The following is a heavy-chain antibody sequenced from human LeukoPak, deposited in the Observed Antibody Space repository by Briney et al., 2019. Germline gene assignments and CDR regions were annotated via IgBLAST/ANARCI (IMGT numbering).Heavy chain of an antibody. CDR2: SGTT. CDR1: GGSIISSSYY. D-gene: IGHD6-13*01. Sequence: SETLSLTCSLSGGSIISSSYYWAWIRKPPGVGLEWIGSSGTTYYNSSLKSRATVSVDTSRNQFFLHLISVTAADTAVYYCARRNGHSWDVGNWFDPWGQGTLVTVSS. CDR3: ARRNGHSWDVGNWFDP. J-gene: IGHJ5*02. V-gene: IGHV4-39*01.